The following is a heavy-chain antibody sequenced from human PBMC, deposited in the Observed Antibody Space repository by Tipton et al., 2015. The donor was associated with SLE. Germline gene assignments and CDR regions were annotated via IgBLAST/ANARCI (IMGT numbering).Heavy chain of an antibody. V-gene: IGHV4-59*08. J-gene: IGHJ4*02. Sequence: TLSLTCTVSGGSISSYFWTWIRQPPDKGLEWIGYIYSNGSTKYNPSLKSRVSISVDTSKNHFSLKLSSVTAADTAVYYCARQAPYSSSWFTEGFDYWGQGTLVTVSS. D-gene: IGHD6-13*01. CDR1: GGSISSYF. CDR2: IYSNGST. CDR3: ARQAPYSSSWFTEGFDY.